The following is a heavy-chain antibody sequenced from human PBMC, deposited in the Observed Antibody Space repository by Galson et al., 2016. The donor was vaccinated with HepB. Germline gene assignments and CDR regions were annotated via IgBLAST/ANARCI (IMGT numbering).Heavy chain of an antibody. CDR3: ARGNEYSSPFYYYYAMDV. CDR2: IYFTGGT. D-gene: IGHD6-6*01. V-gene: IGHV4-59*01. Sequence: ETLSLTCSVSGGSISGYQWSWIRQPPGKGLEWIGNIYFTGGTNYNPSLKSRVTISLDTSRNQFSLKLTSVTAADSALYYCARGNEYSSPFYYYYAMDVWGQGTTVTVSS. J-gene: IGHJ6*02. CDR1: GGSISGYQ.